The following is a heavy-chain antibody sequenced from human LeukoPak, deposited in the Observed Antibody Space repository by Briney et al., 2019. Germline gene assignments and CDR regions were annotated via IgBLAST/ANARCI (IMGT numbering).Heavy chain of an antibody. D-gene: IGHD6-19*01. V-gene: IGHV3-49*03. CDR1: GFTFGDYA. CDR2: IRSKAYGGTT. J-gene: IGHJ4*02. CDR3: TRGKSGSSGWHEEYYFDY. Sequence: GGSLRLSCTASGFTFGDYAMSWFRQAPGKGLEWVGFIRSKAYGGTTEYAASVKGRFTISRDDSKSIAYLQMNSLKTEDTAVYYCTRGKSGSSGWHEEYYFDYWGQGTLVTVSS.